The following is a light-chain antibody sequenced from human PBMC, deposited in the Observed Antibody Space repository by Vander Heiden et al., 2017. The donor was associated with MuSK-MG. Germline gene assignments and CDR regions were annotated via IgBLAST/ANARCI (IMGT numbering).Light chain of an antibody. CDR1: SPNIGSNT. CDR3: AAWDDSLNAVV. J-gene: IGLJ2*01. V-gene: IGLV1-44*01. Sequence: QSVLTQPPSASGTPGQRVTISCSGSSPNIGSNTVNWYQHLPGTAPKLLIYNNNQRPSGVPDRFSGSKSGTSASLAISGLQSEDEADYYCAAWDDSLNAVVFGGGTKLTVL. CDR2: NNN.